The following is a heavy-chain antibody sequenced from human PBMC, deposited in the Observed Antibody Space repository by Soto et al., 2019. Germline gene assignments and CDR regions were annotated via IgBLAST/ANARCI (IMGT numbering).Heavy chain of an antibody. D-gene: IGHD3-22*01. V-gene: IGHV4-31*03. CDR3: ARFGPPRNYYDSSGYYPTSFDY. CDR2: IYYSGST. CDR1: GGSISSGGYY. Sequence: QVQLQESGPGLVKPSQTLSLTCTVSGGSISSGGYYWSWIRQHPGKGLEWIGYIYYSGSTYYNPSLKSRVTISVDTSKNQFSLKLSSVTAADTAVYYCARFGPPRNYYDSSGYYPTSFDYWGQGTLVTVSS. J-gene: IGHJ4*02.